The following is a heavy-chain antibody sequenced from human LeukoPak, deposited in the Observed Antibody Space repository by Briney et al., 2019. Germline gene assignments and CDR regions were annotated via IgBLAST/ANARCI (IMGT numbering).Heavy chain of an antibody. V-gene: IGHV4-30-4*01. CDR2: IYYSGST. CDR1: GGSISSGDYY. J-gene: IGHJ2*01. CDR3: ARALVDYGDFDFDL. Sequence: SQTLSLTCTVSGGSISSGDYYWSWIRQPPGKGLEWIGYIYYSGSTYYNPSLKSRVTISVDTSKNQFSLKLSSVTAADTAVYYCARALVDYGDFDFDLWGRGTLATVSS. D-gene: IGHD4-17*01.